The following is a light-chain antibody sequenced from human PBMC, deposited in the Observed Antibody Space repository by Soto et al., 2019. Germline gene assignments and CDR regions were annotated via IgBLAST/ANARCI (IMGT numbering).Light chain of an antibody. Sequence: DIQMTQSPFTLSASVGDRVTITCRASQSISSWLAWYQQKPGKAPKLLIYKASNLESGVPSRFSGSGSGTEFTLTISSLQPDDFATYYCQQYNSYPLTFGPGTKVDIK. CDR1: QSISSW. J-gene: IGKJ3*01. CDR2: KAS. CDR3: QQYNSYPLT. V-gene: IGKV1-5*03.